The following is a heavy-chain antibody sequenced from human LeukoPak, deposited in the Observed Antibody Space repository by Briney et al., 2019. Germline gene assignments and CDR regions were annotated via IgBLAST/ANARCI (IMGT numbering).Heavy chain of an antibody. CDR1: GFTFSNYA. D-gene: IGHD5-12*01. CDR2: ISGSGGNT. CDR3: AIATYSGQPL. J-gene: IGHJ4*02. Sequence: GGSLRLSCAASGFTFSNYAMSWVRQAPGKGLEWVSSISGSGGNTYYADSVKGRFTISRDNSKNTLYMQMNSLRADDTAVYYCAIATYSGQPLWGQGTLVTVSS. V-gene: IGHV3-23*01.